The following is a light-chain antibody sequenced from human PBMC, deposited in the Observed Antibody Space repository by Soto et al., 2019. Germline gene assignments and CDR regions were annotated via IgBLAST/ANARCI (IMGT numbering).Light chain of an antibody. CDR3: QQYNNWPIT. V-gene: IGKV3D-15*01. Sequence: TVLTQSPGTLSLSPGDRATLSCRASQTVTNNYLAWYQQRPGQAPRLLIYGASSRATGIPDRFSGSGSVTEFALTISSLQSEDFAVYYCQQYNNWPITFGQGTRLEIK. CDR1: QTVTNN. CDR2: GAS. J-gene: IGKJ5*01.